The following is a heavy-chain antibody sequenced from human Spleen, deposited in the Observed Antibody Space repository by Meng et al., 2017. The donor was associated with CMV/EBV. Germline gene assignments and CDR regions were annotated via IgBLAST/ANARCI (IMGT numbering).Heavy chain of an antibody. D-gene: IGHD2-2*02. CDR2: IIPIFGTA. CDR1: GGTFSSYA. J-gene: IGHJ4*02. Sequence: KVSGGTFSSYAISWVRKAPGQGLEWMGGIIPIFGTANYAQKFQSRVTITTDESTSTAYMELSSLRSEDTAVYYCARQAIEVRPYFDFWGQGTLVTVSS. CDR3: ARQAIEVRPYFDF. V-gene: IGHV1-69*05.